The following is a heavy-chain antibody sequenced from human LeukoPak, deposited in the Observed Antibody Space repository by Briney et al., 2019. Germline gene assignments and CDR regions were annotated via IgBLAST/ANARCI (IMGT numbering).Heavy chain of an antibody. Sequence: PGRSLRFSCAASGFTFSSYGMHWVRQAQGKGLEWVALTWYDGSNKNYADSVKGRFTISRDNPKNTLYLQINSLRGEDTAVYYCARGGLTIAEATTSWYLDYWGQGTLVTVSS. J-gene: IGHJ4*02. D-gene: IGHD1-26*01. V-gene: IGHV3-33*01. CDR2: TWYDGSNK. CDR3: ARGGLTIAEATTSWYLDY. CDR1: GFTFSSYG.